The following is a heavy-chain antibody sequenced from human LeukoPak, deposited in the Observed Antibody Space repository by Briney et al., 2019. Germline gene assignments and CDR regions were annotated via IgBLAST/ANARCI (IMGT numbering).Heavy chain of an antibody. CDR2: IYHSGST. J-gene: IGHJ4*02. V-gene: IGHV4-4*02. CDR1: GGSISSYY. D-gene: IGHD4/OR15-4a*01. Sequence: SETLSLTCTVSGGSISSYYWSWVRQPPGKGLEWIGEIYHSGSTNYNPSLRSRVTISVDKSKNQFSLKLSSVTAADTAVYYCASKDDYYFNYWGQGTLVTVSS. CDR3: ASKDDYYFNY.